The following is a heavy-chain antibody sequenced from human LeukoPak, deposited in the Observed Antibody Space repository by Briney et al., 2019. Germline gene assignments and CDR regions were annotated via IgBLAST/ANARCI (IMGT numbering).Heavy chain of an antibody. V-gene: IGHV3-21*01. CDR1: GFTFSSYS. J-gene: IGHJ4*02. CDR2: ISSSSSYI. CDR3: ATDLGHSIHYFVS. D-gene: IGHD2-21*01. Sequence: PGGSLRLSCAASGFTFSSYSMNWVRQAPGKGLEWVSSISSSSSYIYYADSVKGRFTISRDNGKNSLYLHMHSLGAEDTAVYYCATDLGHSIHYFVSWGQGTLVTVSS.